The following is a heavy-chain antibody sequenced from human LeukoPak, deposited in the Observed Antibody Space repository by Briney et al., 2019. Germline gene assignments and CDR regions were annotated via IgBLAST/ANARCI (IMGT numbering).Heavy chain of an antibody. V-gene: IGHV4-34*01. CDR1: GGSFSGYY. Sequence: PSETLSLTCAVYGGSFSGYYWSWIRQPPGKGLEWIGEINHSGSTNYNPSLKSRVTISVDTSKTQFSLKLSSVTAADTAVYYCARGVRIAVAGTVSFDYWGQGTLVTVSS. CDR2: INHSGST. CDR3: ARGVRIAVAGTVSFDY. D-gene: IGHD6-19*01. J-gene: IGHJ4*02.